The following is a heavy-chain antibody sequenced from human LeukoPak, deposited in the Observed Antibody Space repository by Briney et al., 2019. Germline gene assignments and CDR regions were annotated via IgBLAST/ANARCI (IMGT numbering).Heavy chain of an antibody. V-gene: IGHV4-59*11. CDR3: ATGSLTPYDY. CDR2: IYYSGST. J-gene: IGHJ4*02. D-gene: IGHD1-14*01. CDR1: GGSISSHY. Sequence: SETLSLTCTVSGGSISSHYWSWIRQPPGKGLEWIGYIYYSGSTNYNPSLKSRVTIPVDTSKNQFSLKLSSVTAADTAVYYCATGSLTPYDYWGQGTLVTVSS.